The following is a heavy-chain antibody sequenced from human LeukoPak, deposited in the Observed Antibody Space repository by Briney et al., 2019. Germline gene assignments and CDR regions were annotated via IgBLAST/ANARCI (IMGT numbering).Heavy chain of an antibody. CDR3: ARLNFGDDY. V-gene: IGHV3-53*01. CDR2: IYPGGDS. CDR1: GFTFRTYE. J-gene: IGHJ4*02. Sequence: GGSLRLSCAASGFTFRTYEMNWVRQAPGKGLEWVSGIYPGGDSYYADSLKGRFIISRDISKNTVFLQMNSLRDEDTAVYYCARLNFGDDYWGQGALVTVSS. D-gene: IGHD4-17*01.